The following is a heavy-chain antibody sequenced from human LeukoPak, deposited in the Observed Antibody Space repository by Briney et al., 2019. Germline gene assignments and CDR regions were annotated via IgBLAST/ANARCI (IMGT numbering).Heavy chain of an antibody. CDR1: GFSFSTYS. D-gene: IGHD1-26*01. CDR3: AREDGIVGASSAFDV. V-gene: IGHV3-21*01. CDR2: IDGRSNYK. J-gene: IGHJ3*01. Sequence: GESLRLSCAASGFSFSTYSMHWVRQAPGKGLEWVSSIDGRSNYKYYADSVKGRFTISRDNAQSSLFLQMNSLRAEDMALYYCAREDGIVGASSAFDVWGQGTMVTVS.